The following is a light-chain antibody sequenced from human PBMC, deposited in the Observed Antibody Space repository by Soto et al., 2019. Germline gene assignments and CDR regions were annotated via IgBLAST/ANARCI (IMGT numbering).Light chain of an antibody. J-gene: IGKJ5*01. CDR1: QSISRW. Sequence: DIQMTQSPSTLSASVGDRVTITCRASQSISRWLAWYQQKPGKAPKALIYDASTLRSGVPSRFSGGGSGTVFTLTMSSLQPDDFATYYCQQYNTYSTFGQGTRLEMK. CDR2: DAS. V-gene: IGKV1-5*01. CDR3: QQYNTYST.